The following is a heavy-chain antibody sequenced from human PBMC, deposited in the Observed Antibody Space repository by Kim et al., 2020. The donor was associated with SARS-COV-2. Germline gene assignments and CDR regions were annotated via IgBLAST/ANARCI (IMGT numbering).Heavy chain of an antibody. Sequence: GGSLRLSCVASGFTFSSYGMHWVRQAPGKGLEWVAVIWYDGSNKYYADSVKGRFTISRDNSKNTLYLQMNSLRAEDTAVYYCAREEAAADDYYMAVWGTG. CDR2: IWYDGSNK. CDR3: AREEAAADDYYMAV. J-gene: IGHJ6*03. CDR1: GFTFSSYG. D-gene: IGHD6-13*01. V-gene: IGHV3-33*01.